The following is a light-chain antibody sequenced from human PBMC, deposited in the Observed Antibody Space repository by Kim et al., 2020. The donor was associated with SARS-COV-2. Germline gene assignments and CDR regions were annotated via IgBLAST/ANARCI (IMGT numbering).Light chain of an antibody. J-gene: IGLJ2*01. Sequence: PGRTVTLPCGSSTGAVTSGQHSYWFQLKPAQAPGTLIYDTSNKHSRTPARLSGSRLGGKAALTLSGALPEDEAEYYCLLYYKGYRIFGGGTQLTVL. CDR3: LLYYKGYRI. CDR1: TGAVTSGQH. CDR2: DTS. V-gene: IGLV7-46*01.